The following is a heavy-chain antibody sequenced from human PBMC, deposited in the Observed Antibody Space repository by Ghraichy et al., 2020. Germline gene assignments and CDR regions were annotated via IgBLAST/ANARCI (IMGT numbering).Heavy chain of an antibody. CDR2: ISYDGSNK. J-gene: IGHJ3*02. D-gene: IGHD4-17*01. Sequence: LSLTCAASGFTFSSYGMHWVRQAPGKGLEWVAVISYDGSNKYYADSVKGRFTISRDNSKNTLYLQMNSLRAEDTAVYYCAKGVRGDYLFDIWGQGTMVTVSS. CDR3: AKGVRGDYLFDI. V-gene: IGHV3-30*18. CDR1: GFTFSSYG.